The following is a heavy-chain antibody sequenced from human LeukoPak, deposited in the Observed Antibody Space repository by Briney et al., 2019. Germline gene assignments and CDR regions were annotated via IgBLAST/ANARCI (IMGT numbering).Heavy chain of an antibody. V-gene: IGHV3-30*02. CDR2: IRYDGSNK. CDR3: AKDNGALDSSSWIFDY. J-gene: IGHJ4*02. CDR1: GFTFSSYG. Sequence: GGSLRLSCAASGFTFSSYGMHWVRQAPGKGLEWVAFIRYDGSNKYYADSVKGRFTISRDNSKNTLYLQMNSLRAEDTAVYYCAKDNGALDSSSWIFDYWGQGTLVTVSS. D-gene: IGHD6-13*01.